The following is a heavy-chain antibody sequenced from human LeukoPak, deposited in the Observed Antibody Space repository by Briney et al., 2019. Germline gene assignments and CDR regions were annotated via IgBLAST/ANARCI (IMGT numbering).Heavy chain of an antibody. J-gene: IGHJ6*03. D-gene: IGHD6-13*01. CDR1: GFTFSSYG. CDR2: KCNDGSNK. CDR3: AKGFGGDSSSWSDYYYMDV. Sequence: GRSLRLSCAASGFTFSSYGMHWVRQAPGKGLEGVAVKCNDGSNKYYADSVKGRFTISRDNSKNTLYLQMNSLRAEDTAVYYCAKGFGGDSSSWSDYYYMDVWGKGTTVTVSS. V-gene: IGHV3-33*06.